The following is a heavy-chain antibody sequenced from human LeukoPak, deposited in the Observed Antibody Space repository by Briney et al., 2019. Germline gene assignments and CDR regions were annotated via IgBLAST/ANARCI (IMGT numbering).Heavy chain of an antibody. V-gene: IGHV3-15*05. CDR3: AKDLEGG. CDR2: IKSKTDGGTT. Sequence: GSLRLSCAASGFTFSNAWMSWIRQAPGKGLEWVGRIKSKTDGGTTDYAAPVKGRFTISRDNAKNSLYLRMNSLRAEDTALYYCAKDLEGGWGQGTLVTVSS. J-gene: IGHJ4*02. D-gene: IGHD2-15*01. CDR1: GFTFSNAW.